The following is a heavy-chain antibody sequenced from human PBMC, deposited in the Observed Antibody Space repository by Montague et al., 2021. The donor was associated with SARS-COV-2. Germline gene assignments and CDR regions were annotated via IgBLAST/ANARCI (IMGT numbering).Heavy chain of an antibody. V-gene: IGHV4-31*03. Sequence: ALSLTCTVSGGSISSGGYYWSWIRQHPGKGLEWIGYIYDSGSTYYNPSLKSRVTISVDTDKNQFSLKLSSVTAADTAVYDCARLTAGYCSGGSCYCGTDFDYWGQGTLVTVSS. CDR3: ARLTAGYCSGGSCYCGTDFDY. J-gene: IGHJ4*02. D-gene: IGHD2-15*01. CDR1: GGSISSGGYY. CDR2: IYDSGST.